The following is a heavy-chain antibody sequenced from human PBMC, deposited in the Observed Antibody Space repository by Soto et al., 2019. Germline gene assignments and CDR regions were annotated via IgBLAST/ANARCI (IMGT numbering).Heavy chain of an antibody. D-gene: IGHD2-15*01. CDR2: IKSKTDGGTT. V-gene: IGHV3-15*01. Sequence: GGSLRLSCAASGFTFSNAWISWVRQAPGKGLEWVGRIKSKTDGGTTDYAAPVKGRFTISRDDSKNTLYLQMNSLKTEDTAVYYCTTEPTYCSGGSCALWGQGTLVTVS. CDR3: TTEPTYCSGGSCAL. CDR1: GFTFSNAW. J-gene: IGHJ4*02.